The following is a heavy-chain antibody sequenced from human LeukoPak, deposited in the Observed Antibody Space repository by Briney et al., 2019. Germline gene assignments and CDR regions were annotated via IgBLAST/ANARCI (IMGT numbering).Heavy chain of an antibody. J-gene: IGHJ6*03. CDR2: IGAGVTGK. CDR3: ARHSRLEWLLSSQYYYYYMDV. CDR1: GFAIPNDG. D-gene: IGHD3-3*01. V-gene: IGHV3-23*01. Sequence: PGGSLTLSCTGSGFAIPNDGMAWVRQAPGKGLDWISSIGAGVTGKYYAVSVRGRFTISKDNSKKTVFLQMNSLRAEDTALYYCARHSRLEWLLSSQYYYYYMDVWGKGTTVTVSS.